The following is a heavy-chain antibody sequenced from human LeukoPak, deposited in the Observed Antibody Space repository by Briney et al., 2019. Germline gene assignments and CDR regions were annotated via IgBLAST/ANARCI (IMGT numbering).Heavy chain of an antibody. CDR3: ARESGYCSSTSCYVFLDY. J-gene: IGHJ4*02. D-gene: IGHD2-2*01. CDR2: IKQDGSEK. V-gene: IGHV3-7*03. Sequence: GGSLRLSCAAPGFTFSSYWMSWVRQAPGKGLEWVANIKQDGSEKYYVDSVKGRFTISRDNAKNSLYLQMNSLRAEDTAVYYCARESGYCSSTSCYVFLDYWGQGTLVTVSS. CDR1: GFTFSSYW.